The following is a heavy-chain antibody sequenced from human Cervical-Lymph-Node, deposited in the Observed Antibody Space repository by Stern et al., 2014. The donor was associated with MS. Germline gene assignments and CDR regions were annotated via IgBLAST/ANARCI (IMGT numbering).Heavy chain of an antibody. V-gene: IGHV3-23*01. Sequence: EVQLLESGGGLVQPGGSLRLSCAASGFTFSSYAMNWVRQTPGKGLEWVSSISASGVSTYYGDSVKGRFTISRDNSKNTLYLQLNSLRAEDTATYYCAKGGRDYEDSFDSWGQGTLVTVSS. CDR3: AKGGRDYEDSFDS. CDR2: ISASGVST. D-gene: IGHD4-17*01. CDR1: GFTFSSYA. J-gene: IGHJ4*02.